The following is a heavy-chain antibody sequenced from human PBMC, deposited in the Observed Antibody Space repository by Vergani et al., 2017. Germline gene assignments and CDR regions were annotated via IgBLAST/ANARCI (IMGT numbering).Heavy chain of an antibody. Sequence: QVQLVQSGAEVKKPGASVKVSCKASGYTFTSYAMHWVRQAPGQRLEWMGWINAGNGNTEYSQKFQGRVTITRDTSASTAYMELSSLRSEDTAVYYCARITYYDFWSGYFEWGDSRNYYYYMDVWGKGTTVTVAS. CDR2: INAGNGNT. CDR1: GYTFTSYA. CDR3: ARITYYDFWSGYFEWGDSRNYYYYMDV. J-gene: IGHJ6*03. D-gene: IGHD3-3*01. V-gene: IGHV1-3*01.